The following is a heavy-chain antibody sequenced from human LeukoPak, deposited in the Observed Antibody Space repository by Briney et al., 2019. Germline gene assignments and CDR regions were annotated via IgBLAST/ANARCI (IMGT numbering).Heavy chain of an antibody. J-gene: IGHJ6*02. CDR1: GFTFKNYD. V-gene: IGHV3-23*01. CDR2: ITTNGGAT. D-gene: IGHD4-17*01. CDR3: AKAGTTVTPIYYYGMDV. Sequence: GGSLRLSCAASGFTFKNYDMNWVRQAPGKGLEWVSSITTNGGATYYADSVKGRFTISRDNSKNTLYLQMNSLRAEDTAVYYCAKAGTTVTPIYYYGMDVWGQGTTVTVSS.